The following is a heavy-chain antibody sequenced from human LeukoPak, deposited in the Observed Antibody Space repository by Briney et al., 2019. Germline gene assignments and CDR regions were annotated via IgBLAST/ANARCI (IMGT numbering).Heavy chain of an antibody. D-gene: IGHD2-15*01. CDR1: GFTFSNYA. Sequence: GGSLRLSCAASGFTFSNYAMSWVRQAPGKGLEWASAISGSGDNTFYADSVKGRFTISRDNSKNTLYLQMNSLRAEDTAVYYCAKDRVCSGGPCYFDYWGQGALVTVSS. CDR3: AKDRVCSGGPCYFDY. V-gene: IGHV3-23*01. J-gene: IGHJ4*02. CDR2: ISGSGDNT.